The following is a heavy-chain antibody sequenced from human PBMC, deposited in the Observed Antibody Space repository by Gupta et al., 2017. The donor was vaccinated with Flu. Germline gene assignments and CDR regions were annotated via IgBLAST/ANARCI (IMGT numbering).Heavy chain of an antibody. CDR1: GYTFTSYD. CDR3: ARGAYDILTGYWTIFDY. D-gene: IGHD3-9*01. CDR2: MNPNSGNT. V-gene: IGHV1-8*01. Sequence: QVQLVQSGAEVKKPGASVKVSCKASGYTFTSYDINWVRQATGQGLEWMGWMNPNSGNTGYAQKFQGRVTMTRNTSISTAYMELSSLRSEDTAVYYCARGAYDILTGYWTIFDYWGQGTLVTVSS. J-gene: IGHJ4*02.